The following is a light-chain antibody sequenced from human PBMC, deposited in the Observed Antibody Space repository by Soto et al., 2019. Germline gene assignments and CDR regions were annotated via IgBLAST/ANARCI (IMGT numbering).Light chain of an antibody. J-gene: IGKJ2*01. Sequence: DIQMTQSPSSLSASVGDRVTITCQASQDISNYLNWYQQKPGKAPKLLIYDASNLETGVPSRFSGSGSGTDFTFTISSLQPEDIATYYCQQYDKLRGPMYTFGQGTKLEIK. CDR2: DAS. CDR3: QQYDKLRGPMYT. V-gene: IGKV1-33*01. CDR1: QDISNY.